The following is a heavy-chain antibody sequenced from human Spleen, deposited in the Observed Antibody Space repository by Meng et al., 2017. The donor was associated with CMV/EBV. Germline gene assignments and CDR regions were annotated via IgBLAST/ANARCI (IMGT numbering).Heavy chain of an antibody. D-gene: IGHD3-3*01. J-gene: IGHJ6*02. CDR2: IHSGGTT. CDR1: GFTVSSHY. Sequence: GGSLRLSCAASGFTVSSHYMSWVRQAPGKGLEWVSIIHSGGTTYYADSVKGRFTISTDESKNTLYLQMNSLRAEDTAVYYCARDKSNVIFGVVIAGYYGMDVWGQGTTVTVSS. V-gene: IGHV3-53*01. CDR3: ARDKSNVIFGVVIAGYYGMDV.